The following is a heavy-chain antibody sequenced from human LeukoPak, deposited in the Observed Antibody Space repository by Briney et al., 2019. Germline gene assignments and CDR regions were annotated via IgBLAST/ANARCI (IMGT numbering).Heavy chain of an antibody. CDR2: IYYSGST. Sequence: SETLSLTCTVSGGSISSSSYYWGWIRQPPGKGLEWIGSIYYSGSTYYNPSLKSRVTISVDTSKNQFSLKLSSVTAADTAVYYCARDRVLLWFGEHLQAEPFDPWGQGTLVTVSS. V-gene: IGHV4-39*07. CDR3: ARDRVLLWFGEHLQAEPFDP. D-gene: IGHD3-10*01. CDR1: GGSISSSSYY. J-gene: IGHJ5*02.